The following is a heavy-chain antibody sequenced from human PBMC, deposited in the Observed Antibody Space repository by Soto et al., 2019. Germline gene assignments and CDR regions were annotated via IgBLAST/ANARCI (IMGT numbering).Heavy chain of an antibody. CDR1: GFTFSSYG. J-gene: IGHJ6*02. Sequence: QVQLVESGGGVVQPGRSLRLSCAASGFTFSSYGMHWVRQAPGKGLEWVAVISYDGSNKYYADSVKGRFTISRDNSKNTMYLQLNSLRAEETAVYYCAKDLWGVATTKLGYYYGMDVWGHGTTVTVSS. D-gene: IGHD5-12*01. V-gene: IGHV3-30*18. CDR2: ISYDGSNK. CDR3: AKDLWGVATTKLGYYYGMDV.